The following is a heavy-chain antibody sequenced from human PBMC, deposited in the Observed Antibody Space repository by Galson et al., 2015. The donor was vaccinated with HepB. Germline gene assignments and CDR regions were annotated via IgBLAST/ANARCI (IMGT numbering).Heavy chain of an antibody. D-gene: IGHD6-19*01. CDR3: ARERIAVAGTPWGDYYYYGMDV. V-gene: IGHV4-59*01. J-gene: IGHJ6*02. CDR2: IYYSGST. CDR1: GGSISSYY. Sequence: LSLTCTVSGGSISSYYWSWIRQPPGKGLEWIGYIYYSGSTNYNPSLKSRVTISVDTSKNQFSLKLSSVTAADTAVYYCARERIAVAGTPWGDYYYYGMDVWGQGTTVTVSS.